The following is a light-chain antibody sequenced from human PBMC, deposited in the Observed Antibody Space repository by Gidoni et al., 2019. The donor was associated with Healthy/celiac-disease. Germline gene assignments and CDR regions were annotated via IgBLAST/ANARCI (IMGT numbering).Light chain of an antibody. Sequence: QSSLTQPPSASGSPGQSVTISCTGTSSDVGGYNYVSLYQQHPGKAPKLMIYEVSKRPSGVPDRFSGSKSGNTASLTVSGLQAEDEADYYCSSYEGSNNVVFGGGTKLTVL. CDR1: SSDVGGYNY. CDR2: EVS. V-gene: IGLV2-8*01. J-gene: IGLJ2*01. CDR3: SSYEGSNNVV.